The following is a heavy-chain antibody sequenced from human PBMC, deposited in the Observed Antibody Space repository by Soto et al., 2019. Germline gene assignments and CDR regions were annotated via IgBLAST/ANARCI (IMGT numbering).Heavy chain of an antibody. J-gene: IGHJ6*02. CDR3: ARLADTAMVRRYYYYYGMDV. V-gene: IGHV4-39*01. CDR1: GGSISSSSYY. Sequence: QLQLQESGPGLVKPSETLSLTCTVSGGSISSSSYYWGWIRQPPGKGLEWIGSIYYSGSTYYNPSLKSRVTISVDTSKNQFSLKLSSVTAADTAVYYCARLADTAMVRRYYYYYGMDVWGQGTTVTVSS. CDR2: IYYSGST. D-gene: IGHD5-18*01.